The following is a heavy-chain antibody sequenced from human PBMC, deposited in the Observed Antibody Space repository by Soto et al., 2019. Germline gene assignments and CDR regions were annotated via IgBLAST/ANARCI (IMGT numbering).Heavy chain of an antibody. Sequence: QVPLVESGGGVVQPGRSRRLSCAASGFTSSDYGMHWVRQAPGKGLQWVAGIWSDGSNKYYADSVKGRFTISRDNSENTLYLQMSALRVEDTAVYYCATPYNSDRSGVNGFDLWGQGTMVTVSS. CDR3: ATPYNSDRSGVNGFDL. J-gene: IGHJ3*01. CDR1: GFTSSDYG. V-gene: IGHV3-33*01. D-gene: IGHD3-22*01. CDR2: IWSDGSNK.